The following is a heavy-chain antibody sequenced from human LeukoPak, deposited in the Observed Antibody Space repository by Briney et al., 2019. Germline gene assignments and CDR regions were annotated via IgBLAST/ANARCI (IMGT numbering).Heavy chain of an antibody. Sequence: GGSLSLSCASCGFTFVILDMRGVRQVRGKGLEWVSEISSGGCTTLCLDSVRGRFIVCRDNCENTLYLQMHSLRAENTALHYCAGIHYSSKWGQGGLVTASS. D-gene: IGHD2-21*01. CDR2: ISSGGCTT. V-gene: IGHV3-23*01. J-gene: IGHJ4*02. CDR1: GFTFVILD. CDR3: AGIHYSSK.